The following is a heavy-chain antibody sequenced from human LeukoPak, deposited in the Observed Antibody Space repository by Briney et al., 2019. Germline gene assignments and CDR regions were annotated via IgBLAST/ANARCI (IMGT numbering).Heavy chain of an antibody. CDR3: TRVLGSDY. J-gene: IGHJ4*02. CDR1: RYTFTDYY. V-gene: IGHV1-2*02. Sequence: ASVKVSCKASRYTFTDYYMNWVRQAPGQGLEWMGWINPSSGGTNYAQKFQGRVTMTRDTSTSTAYMELSSLRSDDTAMYYCTRVLGSDYWGQGTLVTVSS. CDR2: INPSSGGT. D-gene: IGHD1-26*01.